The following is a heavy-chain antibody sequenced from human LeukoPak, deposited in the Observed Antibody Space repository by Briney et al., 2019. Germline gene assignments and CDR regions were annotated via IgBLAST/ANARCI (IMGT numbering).Heavy chain of an antibody. V-gene: IGHV3-23*01. CDR2: ISGSGGST. D-gene: IGHD3-10*01. CDR3: ATGVRGVLFDY. J-gene: IGHJ4*02. CDR1: GFTFSSYA. Sequence: PGGSLRLSCAASGFTFSSYAMSWVRQAPGKGLEWVSAISGSGGSTYYADSVKGRFTISRDSSKNTLYLQMNSLRAEDAAVYYCATGVRGVLFDYWGQGTLVTVSS.